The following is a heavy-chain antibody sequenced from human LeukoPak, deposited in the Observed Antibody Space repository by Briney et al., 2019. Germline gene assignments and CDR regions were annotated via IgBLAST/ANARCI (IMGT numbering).Heavy chain of an antibody. CDR2: ISSGRSAI. CDR3: ARAEDTAMVKVHYNWFDP. V-gene: IGHV3-21*04. CDR1: GFTFSSYG. D-gene: IGHD5-18*01. Sequence: GGPLRLSCAASGFTFSSYGMTWVRQAPGKGLEWVSIISSGRSAIFSADPLKGRFTISRDDAKNLLYLDMNSLRAEDTAVYYCARAEDTAMVKVHYNWFDPWGQGTLVTVSS. J-gene: IGHJ5*02.